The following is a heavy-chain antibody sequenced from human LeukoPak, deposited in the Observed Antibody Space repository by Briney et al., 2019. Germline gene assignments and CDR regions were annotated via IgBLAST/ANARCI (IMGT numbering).Heavy chain of an antibody. D-gene: IGHD6-19*01. Sequence: KPSETLSLTCAVYGGSFSGYYWSWIRQPPGKGLEWIGEINHSGSTNYNPSLKSRVTISVDTSKNQFSLKLSSVTAADTAVYYCARAGYSSGCYKRNLDYWGQGTLVTVSS. CDR3: ARAGYSSGCYKRNLDY. J-gene: IGHJ4*02. CDR1: GGSFSGYY. CDR2: INHSGST. V-gene: IGHV4-34*01.